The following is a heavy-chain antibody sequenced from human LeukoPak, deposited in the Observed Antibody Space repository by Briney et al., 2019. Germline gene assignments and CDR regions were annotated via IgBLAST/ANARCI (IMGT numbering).Heavy chain of an antibody. CDR1: GGTFSSYA. J-gene: IGHJ6*02. CDR2: IIPIFGTA. D-gene: IGHD2-2*01. V-gene: IGHV1-69*13. Sequence: SVKVSCKASGGTFSSYAISWVRQAPGQGLEWMGGIIPIFGTANYAQKFQGRVTITADESTSTAYMELSRLRSDDTAVYYCARGLVVVPAARYYYYGMDVWGQGTTVTVSS. CDR3: ARGLVVVPAARYYYYGMDV.